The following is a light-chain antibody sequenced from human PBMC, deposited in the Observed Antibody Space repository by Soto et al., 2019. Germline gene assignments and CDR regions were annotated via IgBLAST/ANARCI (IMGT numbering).Light chain of an antibody. CDR2: EVT. CDR3: SSHAGSITLL. CDR1: SSDVGGYNY. Sequence: QSALTQPPSASGSPGQSVTISCTGTSSDVGGYNYVSWYQQYPGKAPKLIIYEVTKRPSGVPDRFSGSKSGNTASLTVSGLQAEDEADYYCSSHAGSITLLFGGGTKVTVL. V-gene: IGLV2-8*01. J-gene: IGLJ2*01.